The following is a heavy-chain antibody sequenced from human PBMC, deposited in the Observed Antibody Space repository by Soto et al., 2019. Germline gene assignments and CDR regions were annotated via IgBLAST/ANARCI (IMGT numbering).Heavy chain of an antibody. V-gene: IGHV4-59*01. CDR2: IYYSGST. D-gene: IGHD6-19*01. CDR1: GGSISSYY. CDR3: ASFIPGIAVADPIKTYYYYVMDV. J-gene: IGHJ6*02. Sequence: TSETLSLTCTVSGGSISSYYWSWIRQPPGKGLEWIGYIYYSGSTNYNPSLKSRVTISVDTSKNQFSLKLSSVTAADTAVYYCASFIPGIAVADPIKTYYYYVMDVWAQGTTVPGSS.